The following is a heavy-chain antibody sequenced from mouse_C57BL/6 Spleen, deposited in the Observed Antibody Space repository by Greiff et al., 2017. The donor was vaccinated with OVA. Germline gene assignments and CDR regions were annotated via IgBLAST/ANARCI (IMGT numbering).Heavy chain of an antibody. V-gene: IGHV1-80*01. J-gene: IGHJ2*01. D-gene: IGHD1-1*01. CDR2: IYPGDGDT. CDR3: AREITTDYFDY. CDR1: GYAFSSYW. Sequence: QVQLKQSGAELVKPGASVKISCKASGYAFSSYWMNWVKQRPGKGLEWIGQIYPGDGDTNYNGKFKGKATLTADKSSSTAYMQLSSLTSEDSAVYFCAREITTDYFDYWGQGTTLTVSS.